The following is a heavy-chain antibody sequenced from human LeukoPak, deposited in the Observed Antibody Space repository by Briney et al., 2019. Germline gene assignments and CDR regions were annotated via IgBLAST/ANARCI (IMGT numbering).Heavy chain of an antibody. J-gene: IGHJ4*02. V-gene: IGHV3-21*01. D-gene: IGHD3-22*01. CDR1: GFTFSSYG. CDR2: ITSSSSYI. CDR3: ARHVVAVGFDY. Sequence: PGGSLRLSCAGSGFTFSSYGMSWVRQAPGKGLEWVSSITSSSSYIYYADSVKGRFTISRDNAKNSLYLQMNSLRAEDTAVYYCARHVVAVGFDYWGQGTLVTVSS.